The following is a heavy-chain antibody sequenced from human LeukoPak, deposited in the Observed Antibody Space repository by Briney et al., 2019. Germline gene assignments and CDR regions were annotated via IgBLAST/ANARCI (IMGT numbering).Heavy chain of an antibody. CDR1: GFTFNTYT. V-gene: IGHV3-48*01. J-gene: IGHJ5*02. CDR2: ISGSSGII. Sequence: GGSLRLSCAASGFTFNTYTMNWVRQAPGKGLEWVSYISGSSGIIDYADSVRGRFTISRDNAKNSLYLQMNSLRAEDTAVYYCASPAYPWGQGTLVTVSS. CDR3: ASPAYP.